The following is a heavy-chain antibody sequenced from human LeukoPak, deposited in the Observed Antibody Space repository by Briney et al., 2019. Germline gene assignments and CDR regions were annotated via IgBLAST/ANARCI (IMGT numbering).Heavy chain of an antibody. D-gene: IGHD1-26*01. Sequence: SETLSLTCAVYGGSFSGYYWSWIRQPPGKGLEWIGEINHSGSTNYNPSLKSRVTISVDTSKNQFSLKLSSVTAADTAVYYCASLGATTNSNWYFDLWGRGTLVTVSS. CDR3: ASLGATTNSNWYFDL. J-gene: IGHJ2*01. CDR1: GGSFSGYY. V-gene: IGHV4-34*01. CDR2: INHSGST.